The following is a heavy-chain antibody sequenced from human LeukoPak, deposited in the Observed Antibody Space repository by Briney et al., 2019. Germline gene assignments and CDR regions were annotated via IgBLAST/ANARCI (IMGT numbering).Heavy chain of an antibody. V-gene: IGHV1-18*01. Sequence: ASVKVSCKASGYTFSGYGFSWVRQAPGQGLEWMGWISAYSGNTKHAQKYQARVTLTTDTSTSTAYMELRSLRSDDTAVYYCARGGGSYGDYSLWLGYWGQGTLVTVSS. J-gene: IGHJ4*02. CDR3: ARGGGSYGDYSLWLGY. CDR2: ISAYSGNT. CDR1: GYTFSGYG. D-gene: IGHD4-17*01.